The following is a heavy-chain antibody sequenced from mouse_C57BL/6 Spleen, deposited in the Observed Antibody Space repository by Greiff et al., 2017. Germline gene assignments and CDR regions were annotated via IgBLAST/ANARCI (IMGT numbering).Heavy chain of an antibody. J-gene: IGHJ1*03. Sequence: EVHLVESGGGLVKPGGSLKLSCAASGFTFSDYGMHWVRQAPEKGLEWVAYISSGSSTIYYADTVKGRFTISRDNAKNTLFLQMTSLRSEDTAMYYCARSYGSRTYWYFDVWGTGTTVTVSS. CDR1: GFTFSDYG. V-gene: IGHV5-17*01. CDR2: ISSGSSTI. CDR3: ARSYGSRTYWYFDV. D-gene: IGHD1-1*01.